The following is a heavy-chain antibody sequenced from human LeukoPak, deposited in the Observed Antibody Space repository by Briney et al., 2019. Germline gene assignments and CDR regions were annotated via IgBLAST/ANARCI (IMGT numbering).Heavy chain of an antibody. D-gene: IGHD4-17*01. V-gene: IGHV3-21*01. Sequence: KTGGSLRLSCAASGFTFSSYSMNWVRQAPGKGLEWVSSISSSSSYIYYADSVKGRFTISRDYAKNSLYLQMNSLRAEDTAVYYCASETVTMNSNWFDPWGQGTLVTVSS. CDR1: GFTFSSYS. CDR3: ASETVTMNSNWFDP. CDR2: ISSSSSYI. J-gene: IGHJ5*02.